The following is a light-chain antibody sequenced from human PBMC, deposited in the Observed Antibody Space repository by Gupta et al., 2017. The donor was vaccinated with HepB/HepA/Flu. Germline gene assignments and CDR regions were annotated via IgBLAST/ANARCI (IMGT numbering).Light chain of an antibody. J-gene: IGLJ3*02. CDR2: DVS. Sequence: QSALTQPASVSGSPGQSVTSTCTGTGSDVGGYNYVSWYQQHPGKAPKLMMYDVSNRPSGVSNRFSGSKSGDTASRTISGLQAEDEADYYCSSYTSSSTRGLFGGGTKLTVL. CDR1: GSDVGGYNY. CDR3: SSYTSSSTRGL. V-gene: IGLV2-14*03.